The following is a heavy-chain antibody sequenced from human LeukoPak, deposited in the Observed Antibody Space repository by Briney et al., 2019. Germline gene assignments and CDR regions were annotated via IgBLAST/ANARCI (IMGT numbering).Heavy chain of an antibody. Sequence: PGESLSISCKGSGYSFTSYWISWVRQMPGKGLEWMGRIDPSDSYTNYSPSFQGHVTISADKSISTAYLQWSSLKASDTAMYYCARHPLMITFGGVIVSNGGFDPWGQGTLVTVSS. CDR2: IDPSDSYT. V-gene: IGHV5-10-1*01. D-gene: IGHD3-16*02. CDR1: GYSFTSYW. CDR3: ARHPLMITFGGVIVSNGGFDP. J-gene: IGHJ5*02.